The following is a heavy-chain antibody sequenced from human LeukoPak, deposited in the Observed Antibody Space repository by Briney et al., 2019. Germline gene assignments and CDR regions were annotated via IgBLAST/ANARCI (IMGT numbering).Heavy chain of an antibody. J-gene: IGHJ6*02. Sequence: ASVKVSCKASGYTFSDNYIQWVRQAPGQGLAWMGWINPDSGIPTYTQKFQGMVTMTRDTSISTAYMELRRLTSDDTAVYYCVRDHCTTPGCYEDYYNGLDVWGQGTTVTVSS. D-gene: IGHD2-2*01. CDR2: INPDSGIP. CDR3: VRDHCTTPGCYEDYYNGLDV. CDR1: GYTFSDNY. V-gene: IGHV1-2*02.